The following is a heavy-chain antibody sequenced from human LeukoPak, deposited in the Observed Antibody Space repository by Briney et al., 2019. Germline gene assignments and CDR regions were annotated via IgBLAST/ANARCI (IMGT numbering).Heavy chain of an antibody. CDR1: GYSFTSYW. V-gene: IGHV5-51*01. CDR3: ARRYCSSTSCYAFDI. CDR2: IYPGDSDT. Sequence: GESLKISCTGSGYSFTSYWIGWVRQMPGEGLEWRGIIYPGDSDTRYSPSFQGQVTISADKSISTAYLQWSSLKASDTAMYYCARRYCSSTSCYAFDIWGQGTMVTVSS. J-gene: IGHJ3*02. D-gene: IGHD2-2*01.